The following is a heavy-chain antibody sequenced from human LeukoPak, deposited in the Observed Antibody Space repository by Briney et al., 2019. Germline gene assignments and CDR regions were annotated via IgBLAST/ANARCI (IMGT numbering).Heavy chain of an antibody. CDR1: GGFNTHYY. D-gene: IGHD6-13*01. CDR3: ARGDSSSWYYFDY. Sequence: SETPSLTCSVSGGFNTHYYWSWIRQPPGRGLEWIGYFYHSGSTNYNPSLKSRVTISVDTSKNHFSLKLSSVTAADTAVYYCARGDSSSWYYFDYWGQGTLVTVSS. V-gene: IGHV4-59*08. J-gene: IGHJ4*02. CDR2: FYHSGST.